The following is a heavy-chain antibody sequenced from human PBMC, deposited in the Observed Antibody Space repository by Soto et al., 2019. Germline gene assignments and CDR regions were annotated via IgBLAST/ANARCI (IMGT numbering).Heavy chain of an antibody. D-gene: IGHD6-6*01. CDR1: VCTFSSYS. Sequence: VGSLRLSCASSVCTFSSYSMNCVRHSPGKGLEWVSSINSGSFTINYADSVKGRFSISRDNAQNSLHLQMNNLRAEDTAVYYCATNEPSNIHGMEVWGEGTPVNVSS. V-gene: IGHV3-21*01. CDR2: INSGSFTI. J-gene: IGHJ6*01. CDR3: ATNEPSNIHGMEV.